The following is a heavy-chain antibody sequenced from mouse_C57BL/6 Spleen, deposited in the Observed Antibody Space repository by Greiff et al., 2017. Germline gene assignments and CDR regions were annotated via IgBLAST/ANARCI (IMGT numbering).Heavy chain of an antibody. D-gene: IGHD2-4*01. J-gene: IGHJ2*01. CDR1: GYTFTSYW. CDR2: IVPSDSYT. CDR3: ARRPYDYDLDY. V-gene: IGHV1-69*01. Sequence: QVQLQQPGAALVLPGASVKLSCKASGYTFTSYWMHWVKQRPGQGLEWIGEIVPSDSYTTYNQKFKGTSTFTVDKSSSTAYRQLSSVTSEDSAVYYCARRPYDYDLDYWGQGTTLTVSS.